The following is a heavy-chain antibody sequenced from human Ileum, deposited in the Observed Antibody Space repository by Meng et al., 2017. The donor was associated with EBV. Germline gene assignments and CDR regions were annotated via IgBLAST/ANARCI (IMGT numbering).Heavy chain of an antibody. CDR1: GGSISSYY. D-gene: IGHD2-15*01. Sequence: VHRHESCPGRVKPSDTLSLTCTVSGGSISSYYWSWIRQPPGKGLEWIGYIYYSGSTNYNPSLKSRVTISVDTSKNQFSLNLSSVTAADTAVYYCARGGWSLDYWGQGTLVTVSS. CDR3: ARGGWSLDY. CDR2: IYYSGST. J-gene: IGHJ4*02. V-gene: IGHV4-59*08.